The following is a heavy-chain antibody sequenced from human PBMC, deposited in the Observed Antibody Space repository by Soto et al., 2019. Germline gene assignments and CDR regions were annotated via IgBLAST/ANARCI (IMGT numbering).Heavy chain of an antibody. CDR1: GFTFSRNG. CDR2: ISHDGSNK. V-gene: IGHV3-30*03. J-gene: IGHJ6*02. CDR3: ARGKVRAVAAMDV. Sequence: SLRLSCAASGFTFSRNGMHWVRQAPGKGLEWVALISHDGSNKYYADSVKGRFTISRDNSKNTLYLQMNSLRAEDTAVYYCARGKVRAVAAMDVWGQGTTVTVSS. D-gene: IGHD6-19*01.